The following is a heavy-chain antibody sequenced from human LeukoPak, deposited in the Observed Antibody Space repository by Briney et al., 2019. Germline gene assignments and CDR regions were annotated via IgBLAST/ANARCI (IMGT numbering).Heavy chain of an antibody. CDR3: GKEASGYYGSGSYIDY. CDR1: GFTFSRYA. D-gene: IGHD3-10*01. J-gene: IGHJ4*02. V-gene: IGHV3-23*01. Sequence: GGSLRLSCAASGFTFSRYAMSWVRQAPGRGLECVSSISGSSAYTDYADSVKGRFTISRDKSKNTLYMQMNSLRADDTAVYYCGKEASGYYGSGSYIDYWGQGTLVTVSS. CDR2: ISGSSAYT.